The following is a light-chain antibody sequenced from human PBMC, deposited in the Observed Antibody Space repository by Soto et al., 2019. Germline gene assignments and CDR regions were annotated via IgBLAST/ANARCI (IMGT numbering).Light chain of an antibody. J-gene: IGKJ4*01. V-gene: IGKV1-12*01. Sequence: DIQMTQSPSSVSASVGDRVTITCRASQAISTWLGSDQQQPGKAPKLLIYSPSGMQRGVPSRFSGSGFGADFTLTISSLQPEDFATYYCQQANSFPLTFGGGTKVDIK. CDR1: QAISTW. CDR2: SPS. CDR3: QQANSFPLT.